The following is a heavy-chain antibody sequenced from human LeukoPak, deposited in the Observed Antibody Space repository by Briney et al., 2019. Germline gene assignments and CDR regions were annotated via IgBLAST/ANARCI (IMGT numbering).Heavy chain of an antibody. J-gene: IGHJ4*02. CDR2: IRHDEANS. CDR1: GFNLNSYA. V-gene: IGHV3-30*02. D-gene: IGHD6-6*01. Sequence: PGGSLRLSCAVSGFNLNSYAMHRVRQAPGKGLEWVAVIRHDEANSFYADSVQGRFTISRDTSKKLLYLQMNSLRVEDTAVYYCAKEYTPSSPLGELDSWGQGTLVTVSS. CDR3: AKEYTPSSPLGELDS.